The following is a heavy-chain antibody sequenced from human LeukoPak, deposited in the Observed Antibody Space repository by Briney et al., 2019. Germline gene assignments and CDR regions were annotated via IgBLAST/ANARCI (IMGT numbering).Heavy chain of an antibody. CDR1: GFAFGDYA. V-gene: IGHV3-49*05. D-gene: IGHD2-15*01. J-gene: IGHJ6*04. CDR2: IRSKAYGGTT. Sequence: KTGGSLRLSCTASGFAFGDYAMSWLRQAPGKGLEWVGFIRSKAYGGTTEYAASVKGRFTISRDDSKSIAYLQMNSLKTEDTAVYHCTPYSRYCSGGSCSTLGFYGLDVWGKGTTVTVSS. CDR3: TPYSRYCSGGSCSTLGFYGLDV.